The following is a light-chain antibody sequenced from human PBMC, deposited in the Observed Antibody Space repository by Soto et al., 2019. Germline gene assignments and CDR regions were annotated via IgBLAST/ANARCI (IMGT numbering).Light chain of an antibody. CDR1: QSVSGW. J-gene: IGKJ1*01. CDR2: DAS. CDR3: QQYETFSGT. Sequence: IQMTQSASTVSASVGSTVTVTCRASQSVSGWLAWYQQKTGEAPKLLIYDASALPRGVPSRFSGSGYGTKFTLTIASLQTDDFATYYCQQYETFSGTFGPGTKVDIK. V-gene: IGKV1-5*01.